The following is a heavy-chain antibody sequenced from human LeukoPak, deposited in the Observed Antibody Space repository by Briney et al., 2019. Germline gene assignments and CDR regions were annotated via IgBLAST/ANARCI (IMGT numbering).Heavy chain of an antibody. CDR3: AREVPIYGISDY. J-gene: IGHJ4*02. V-gene: IGHV4-39*07. Sequence: SETLSLTCTVSGDSISSNSYSWGWVRQPPEKGLGWLEHISYTGETYYSPSLKIRVTLSVYTSKNEFSLNLISVTAADTAVYYCAREVPIYGISDYWGQGTLVTVSS. CDR2: ISYTGET. CDR1: GDSISSNSYS. D-gene: IGHD3-3*01.